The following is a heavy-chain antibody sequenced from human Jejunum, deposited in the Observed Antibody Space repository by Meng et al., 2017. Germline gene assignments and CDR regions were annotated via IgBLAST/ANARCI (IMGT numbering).Heavy chain of an antibody. D-gene: IGHD3-10*01. V-gene: IGHV3-23*01. J-gene: IGHJ3*02. Sequence: GESLKISCAASGFTFSDYVMGWVRQGPGKGLEWVSSISPSGASTYHADSVKGRFTISRDNSKNPLYLQMSSLRAADTALYYCAKGVKRGAYYAAFDIWDQGTTVTVSS. CDR1: GFTFSDYV. CDR3: AKGVKRGAYYAAFDI. CDR2: ISPSGAST.